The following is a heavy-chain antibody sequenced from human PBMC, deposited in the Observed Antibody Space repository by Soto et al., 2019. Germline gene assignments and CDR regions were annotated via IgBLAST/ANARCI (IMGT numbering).Heavy chain of an antibody. D-gene: IGHD2-2*01. CDR3: AKQLYYYGLDV. J-gene: IGHJ6*02. Sequence: LRLSCAASGFTFNDYAMHWVRQAPGKGLEWVSGISWNSGSIGYADSVRGRFTISRDNAKNSLYLQMNSLRVDDTALYYCAKQLYYYGLDVWGQGTTVTVSS. V-gene: IGHV3-9*01. CDR1: GFTFNDYA. CDR2: ISWNSGSI.